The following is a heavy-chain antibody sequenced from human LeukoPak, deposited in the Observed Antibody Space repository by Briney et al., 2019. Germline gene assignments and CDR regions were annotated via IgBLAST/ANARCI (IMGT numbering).Heavy chain of an antibody. J-gene: IGHJ4*02. V-gene: IGHV1-2*02. CDR2: IHSNSGGT. D-gene: IGHD3-10*01. Sequence: ASVKVSCKTSGYTFTNYYMHWVRQVPGQGLEWLGWIHSNSGGTNYAQKFQGRVTMTRDTSINTVYMELSSLRSDDTAVYYCASGSSADYWGQGTLVTVSS. CDR3: ASGSSADY. CDR1: GYTFTNYY.